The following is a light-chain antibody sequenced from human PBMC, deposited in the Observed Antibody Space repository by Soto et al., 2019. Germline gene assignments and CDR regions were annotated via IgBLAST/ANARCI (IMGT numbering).Light chain of an antibody. Sequence: QSALTQPASVSGSPGQSITISCTGTSSDVGGYNYVSWYQQHPGKAPKLMIYEVSNRPSGVSTHFSGSKSGNTASLTISGLQAEDEGDYYCSSYTSSSNVVFGGGTKVTVL. CDR3: SSYTSSSNVV. CDR1: SSDVGGYNY. J-gene: IGLJ2*01. CDR2: EVS. V-gene: IGLV2-14*01.